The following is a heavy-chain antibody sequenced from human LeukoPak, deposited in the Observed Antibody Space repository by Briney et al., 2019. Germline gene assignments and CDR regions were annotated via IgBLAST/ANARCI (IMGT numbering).Heavy chain of an antibody. Sequence: GGSLRLSCAASGFFFSSYSMNWVRQAPGKGLEWVSSISSSSSYIYYADSVKGRFTISRDNAKNSLYLQMNSLRAEDTAVYYCARGPYCSGGSCLLDYWGQGTLVTVSS. CDR1: GFFFSSYS. V-gene: IGHV3-21*01. J-gene: IGHJ4*02. CDR2: ISSSSSYI. CDR3: ARGPYCSGGSCLLDY. D-gene: IGHD2-15*01.